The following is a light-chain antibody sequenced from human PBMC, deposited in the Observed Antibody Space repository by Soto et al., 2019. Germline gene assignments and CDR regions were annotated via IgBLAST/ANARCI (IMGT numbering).Light chain of an antibody. Sequence: DIQMTQSPSTLSASVGDRVTITCGASQSISSWLAGYQQKPGKAPQLLSDDASSLESGVPSRFSGIGSGTEFTLTISSLQPDDFATYYCQQYNSYSRTFGQGTKVDIK. V-gene: IGKV1-5*01. CDR1: QSISSW. J-gene: IGKJ1*01. CDR3: QQYNSYSRT. CDR2: DAS.